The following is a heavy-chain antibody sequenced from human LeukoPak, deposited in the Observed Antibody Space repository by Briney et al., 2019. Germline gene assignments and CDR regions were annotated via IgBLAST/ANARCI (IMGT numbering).Heavy chain of an antibody. CDR1: GYSISSGYY. V-gene: IGHV4-38-2*02. CDR3: ARDLYSGYVDY. D-gene: IGHD1-26*01. CDR2: IYHSGST. J-gene: IGHJ4*02. Sequence: SETLSLTCTVSGYSISSGYYWGWIRQPPGKGLEWIGSIYHSGSTYCNPSLKSRVTISVDTSKNQFSLKLSSVTAADTAVYYCARDLYSGYVDYWGQGTLVTVSS.